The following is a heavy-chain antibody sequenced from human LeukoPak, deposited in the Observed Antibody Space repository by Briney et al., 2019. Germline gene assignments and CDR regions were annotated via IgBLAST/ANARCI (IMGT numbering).Heavy chain of an antibody. Sequence: SQTLSLTCTVSGGSFSNGGYYCGWIRQHPGTGLEWIGYIYYSGSTHYYNPSLKSRLTISVDTSKNQFTLNLSSVTAADTAVYYCARSDSTGYYFGDWGQGTLVTVSS. D-gene: IGHD3-22*01. J-gene: IGHJ4*02. V-gene: IGHV4-31*03. CDR1: GGSFSNGGYY. CDR2: IYYSGSTH. CDR3: ARSDSTGYYFGD.